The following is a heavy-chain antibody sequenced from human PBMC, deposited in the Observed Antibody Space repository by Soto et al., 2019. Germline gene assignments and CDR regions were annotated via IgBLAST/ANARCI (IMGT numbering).Heavy chain of an antibody. V-gene: IGHV1-69*13. CDR2: IIPIFGTA. J-gene: IGHJ5*02. CDR3: ARNKRYSSRWYWFWFDP. D-gene: IGHD6-13*01. Sequence: SVKVSCKASGGTFSSYAISWVRQAPGQGLEWMGGIIPIFGTANYAQKFQGRVTITADESTSTAYMELSSLRSEDTAVYYCARNKRYSSRWYWFWFDPWGQGTLVTVSS. CDR1: GGTFSSYA.